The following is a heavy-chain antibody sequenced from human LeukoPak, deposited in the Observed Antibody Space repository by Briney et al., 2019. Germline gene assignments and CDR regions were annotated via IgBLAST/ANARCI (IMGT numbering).Heavy chain of an antibody. V-gene: IGHV4-59*08. CDR3: AKGDRYFDWLLSRLSYDY. Sequence: GSLRLSCAASGFTFSSYAMSWIRQPPGKGLEWVGYIFYTGDTSYSPSLKSRVTISLDTSKNQFSLKLRSVTAADTAVYYCAKGDRYFDWLLSRLSYDYWGQGTLVTVSS. J-gene: IGHJ4*02. CDR2: IFYTGDT. CDR1: GFTFSSYA. D-gene: IGHD3-9*01.